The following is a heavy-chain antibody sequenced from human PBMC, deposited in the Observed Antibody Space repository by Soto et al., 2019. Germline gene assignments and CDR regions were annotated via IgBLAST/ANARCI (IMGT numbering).Heavy chain of an antibody. J-gene: IGHJ6*02. CDR3: VNDRVPGAYGNYYGMDV. CDR1: GFTFNNSG. D-gene: IGHD5-12*01. Sequence: GGSLRLSCRVSGFTFNNSGMHWVRQAPGKGLEWMAVISYDGSDKYYADSVKGRVIISRDNSKNTLNLEMNSLRAEDTAIYYCVNDRVPGAYGNYYGMDVWGQGTTVTVSS. CDR2: ISYDGSDK. V-gene: IGHV3-30*18.